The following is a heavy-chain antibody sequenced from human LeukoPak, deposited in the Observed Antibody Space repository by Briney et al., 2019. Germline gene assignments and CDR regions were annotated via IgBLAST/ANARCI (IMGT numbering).Heavy chain of an antibody. CDR1: GGTFSNYA. CDR3: ARDQGMLATWGWFDP. Sequence: ASVKVSCKASGGTFSNYAITWVRQAPGQGLQWVGRVVPIFGTTSYAQNFQGRATVSADESTNTAYMELNNLQSEDTAVYYCARDQGMLATWGWFDPWGQGILVTVSS. CDR2: VVPIFGTT. D-gene: IGHD5-12*01. V-gene: IGHV1-69*13. J-gene: IGHJ5*02.